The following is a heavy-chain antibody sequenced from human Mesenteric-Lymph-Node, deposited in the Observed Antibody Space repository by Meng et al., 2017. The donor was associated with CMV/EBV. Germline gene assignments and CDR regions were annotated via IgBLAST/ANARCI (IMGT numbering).Heavy chain of an antibody. J-gene: IGHJ5*02. CDR1: GASLSGDY. CDR2: LSYSGSA. V-gene: IGHV4-59*01. Sequence: SETLSLTCTVSGASLSGDYWNWIRQPPGKGLEWIGYLSYSGSANYNPSLGSRATISGDTSKSQFTLRLNSVTAADTAIYYCTSSGYSYGYVDAWFDPWGQGILVTVSS. CDR3: TSSGYSYGYVDAWFDP. D-gene: IGHD5-18*01.